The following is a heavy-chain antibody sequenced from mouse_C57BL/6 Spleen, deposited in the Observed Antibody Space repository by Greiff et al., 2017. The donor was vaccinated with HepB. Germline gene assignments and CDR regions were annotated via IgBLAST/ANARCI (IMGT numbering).Heavy chain of an antibody. J-gene: IGHJ1*03. V-gene: IGHV5-15*04. CDR1: GFTFSDYG. CDR2: ISNLAYSI. D-gene: IGHD1-1*01. Sequence: EVKLVESGGGLVQPGGSLKLSCAASGFTFSDYGMAWVRQAPRKGPEWVAFISNLAYSIYYADTVTGRFTISRENAKNTLYLEMSSLRCEDTAMYYCARKGDYYGSSYWYFDVWGTGTTVTVSS. CDR3: ARKGDYYGSSYWYFDV.